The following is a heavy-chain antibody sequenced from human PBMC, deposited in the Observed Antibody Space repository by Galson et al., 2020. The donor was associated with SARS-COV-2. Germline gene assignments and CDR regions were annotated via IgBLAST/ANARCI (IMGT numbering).Heavy chain of an antibody. J-gene: IGHJ6*02. CDR1: GFPFDDYA. CDR2: LSGHGDIT. V-gene: IGHV3-43*02. Sequence: TGGSLRLSCAASGFPFDDYAMHWVRQAPGKGLEWISLLSGHGDITYFADSVKGRFTISRDNSKHSLYLHMTSLRSEDSAVYYCARDMRDWNSGFYLYYGIDVWGQGTTVTVS. D-gene: IGHD1-7*01. CDR3: ARDMRDWNSGFYLYYGIDV.